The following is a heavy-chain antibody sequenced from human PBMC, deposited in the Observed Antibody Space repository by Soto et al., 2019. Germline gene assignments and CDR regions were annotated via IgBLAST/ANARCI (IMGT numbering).Heavy chain of an antibody. V-gene: IGHV1-24*01. CDR1: GNTLSGLP. J-gene: IGHJ4*02. Sequence: ASVKVSCKVSGNTLSGLPMHWVRQAPGKGLEWMGSLDYEEGERNFAHRFRGRVTVTEDTSTDTAYMDLSSLKSEDTGVYYCVTVLPHANSWFDYWGQGTPVTVSS. CDR2: LDYEEGER. D-gene: IGHD2-2*01. CDR3: VTVLPHANSWFDY.